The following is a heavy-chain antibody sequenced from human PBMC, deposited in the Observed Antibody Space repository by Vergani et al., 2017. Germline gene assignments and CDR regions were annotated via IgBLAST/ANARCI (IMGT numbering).Heavy chain of an antibody. V-gene: IGHV4-61*02. CDR1: GGSISSGSYY. D-gene: IGHD2-2*01. CDR3: AREVGRYQLLQH. Sequence: QVQLQESGPGLVKPSQTLSLTCTVSGGSISSGSYYWSWIRQPAGKGLEWIGRIYTSGSTNYNPSLKSRVTVSVDPSKNQFSLKLSSVTAADTAVYYCAREVGRYQLLQHWGQGTLVTVSS. J-gene: IGHJ1*01. CDR2: IYTSGST.